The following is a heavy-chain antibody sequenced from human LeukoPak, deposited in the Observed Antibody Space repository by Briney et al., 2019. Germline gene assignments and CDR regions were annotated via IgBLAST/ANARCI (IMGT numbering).Heavy chain of an antibody. CDR3: ARVHNWNAGVDY. CDR1: GFTFSSYS. CDR2: ISSSSSYI. D-gene: IGHD1-1*01. J-gene: IGHJ4*02. V-gene: IGHV3-21*01. Sequence: GGSLRLSCAASGFTFSSYSMNWVRQAPGKGLEWVSSISSSSSYIYYADSVKGRFTISRDNAKNSLYLQMNSLRAEDTAVYYCARVHNWNAGVDYWGQGTLATVSS.